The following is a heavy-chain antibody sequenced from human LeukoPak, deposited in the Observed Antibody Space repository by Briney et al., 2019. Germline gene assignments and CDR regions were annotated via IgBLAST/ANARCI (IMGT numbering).Heavy chain of an antibody. J-gene: IGHJ6*02. Sequence: SETLSLTCTVSGASITTYYWSWIRQPPGKRLGGIGYISNSGSTDYVPSLKSRVTISADKSKNQFSLKLYSVTAADTAVYYCGTADRDHRDRYGMDVWGRGTTVTVSS. CDR3: GTADRDHRDRYGMDV. V-gene: IGHV4-59*08. CDR1: GASITTYY. CDR2: ISNSGST. D-gene: IGHD2-21*02.